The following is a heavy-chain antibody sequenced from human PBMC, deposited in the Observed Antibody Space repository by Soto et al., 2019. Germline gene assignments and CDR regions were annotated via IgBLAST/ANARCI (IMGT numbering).Heavy chain of an antibody. Sequence: ASVKVSCKASGYTFTSYGISWVRQAPGQGLEWMGWISAYNGNTNYAQKLQGRVTMTTDTSTSTAYMELRSLRSDDTAVYYCARGPQRVWFGEGYYYYGMDVWGQGTTVTVSS. CDR3: ARGPQRVWFGEGYYYYGMDV. J-gene: IGHJ6*02. CDR1: GYTFTSYG. D-gene: IGHD3-10*01. V-gene: IGHV1-18*01. CDR2: ISAYNGNT.